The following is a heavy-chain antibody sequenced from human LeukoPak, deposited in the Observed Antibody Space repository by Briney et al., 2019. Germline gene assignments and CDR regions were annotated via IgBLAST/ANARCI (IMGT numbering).Heavy chain of an antibody. D-gene: IGHD5-12*01. V-gene: IGHV1-69*13. CDR2: IIPIFGTA. J-gene: IGHJ3*02. CDR1: GGTFSSYA. Sequence: ASVKVSCKASGGTFSSYAISWVRQAPGQGLEWMGGIIPIFGTANYAQKFQGRVTITADESTSTAYMELSSLRSEDTAVYYCARPRLPLLLDAFDIWGQGTMVTVSS. CDR3: ARPRLPLLLDAFDI.